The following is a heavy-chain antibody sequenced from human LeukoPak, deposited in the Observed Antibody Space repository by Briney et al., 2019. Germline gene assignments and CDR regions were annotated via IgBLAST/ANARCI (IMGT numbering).Heavy chain of an antibody. CDR2: ISSSDTTI. CDR1: GFTFSSYE. Sequence: PGGSLRLSCAASGFTFSSYEMTWVRQAPGKGLEWVSNISSSDTTIHYADSVKGRFTISRDNARNSLYLQMNSLRAEDTAVYYCARSRRDNYYYYHGMDVWGQGTTVTVSS. J-gene: IGHJ6*02. V-gene: IGHV3-48*03. CDR3: ARSRRDNYYYYHGMDV. D-gene: IGHD5-24*01.